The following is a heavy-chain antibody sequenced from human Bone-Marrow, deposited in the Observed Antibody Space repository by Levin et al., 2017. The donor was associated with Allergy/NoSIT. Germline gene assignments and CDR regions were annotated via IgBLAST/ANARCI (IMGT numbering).Heavy chain of an antibody. Sequence: GGSLRLSCAASGFTFSSYGMHWVRQAPGKGLEWVAVISYDGSNKYYADSVKGRFTISRDNSKNTLYLQMNSLRAEDTAVYYCAKDMEQWRGTYFDYWGQGTLVTVSS. V-gene: IGHV3-30*18. CDR1: GFTFSSYG. CDR2: ISYDGSNK. CDR3: AKDMEQWRGTYFDY. D-gene: IGHD6-19*01. J-gene: IGHJ4*02.